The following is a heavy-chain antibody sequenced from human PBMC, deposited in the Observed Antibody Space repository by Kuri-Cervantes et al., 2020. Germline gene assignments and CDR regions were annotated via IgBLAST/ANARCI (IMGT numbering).Heavy chain of an antibody. V-gene: IGHV3-53*01. CDR1: GFTVSSNY. Sequence: GESLKISCAASGFTVSSNYMSWVRQAPGKGLEWVSVIHSGGSTYYADSVKGRFTISRDNSKNTLYLQMNSLRAEDTAVYYCAKEVPYYDFWSGYYPYGMDVWGQGTTVTVSS. J-gene: IGHJ6*02. CDR3: AKEVPYYDFWSGYYPYGMDV. D-gene: IGHD3-3*01. CDR2: IHSGGST.